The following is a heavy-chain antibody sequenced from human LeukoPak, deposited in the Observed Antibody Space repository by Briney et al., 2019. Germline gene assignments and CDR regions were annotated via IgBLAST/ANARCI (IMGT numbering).Heavy chain of an antibody. Sequence: SQTLSLTFAVSGGSISCGGYSGSWFWQPPGNGLEWIGYIYHSRSTYYNPSLKSRVTISVDRSKNQFSLKLSSVTAADTAVYYCARTWITAGYAFDIWGQGTMVTVSS. CDR2: IYHSRST. CDR3: ARTWITAGYAFDI. V-gene: IGHV4-30-2*01. CDR1: GGSISCGGYS. D-gene: IGHD5-12*01. J-gene: IGHJ3*02.